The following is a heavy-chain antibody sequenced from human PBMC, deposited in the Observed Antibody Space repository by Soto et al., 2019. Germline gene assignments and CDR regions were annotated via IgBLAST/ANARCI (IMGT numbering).Heavy chain of an antibody. CDR1: GFTFSSYA. V-gene: IGHV3-23*01. Sequence: EVQLLESGGGLVQPGGSLRLSCAASGFTFSSYAMSWVRQAPGKGLEWVSAISGSGGSTYYADSVKGRFTISRDNSKNTLYLQMNSLRAEDTAVYYCAIGKDYYYYYGMDVWGQGTTVTVSS. CDR2: ISGSGGST. CDR3: AIGKDYYYYYGMDV. J-gene: IGHJ6*02.